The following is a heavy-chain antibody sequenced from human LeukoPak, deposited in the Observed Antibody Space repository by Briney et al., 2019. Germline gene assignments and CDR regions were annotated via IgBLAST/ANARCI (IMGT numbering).Heavy chain of an antibody. D-gene: IGHD2-2*01. CDR2: INADGSAP. Sequence: GGSLRLSCADSGFTCSSHWMQWVRQAPEKELVGVSHINADGSAPYYAASVKGRFTISRDNAKNTLYLQMHSLTAEDTGVYYCVRGALRDCSYTSCTRGNWFDPWGQGTLVTVSS. CDR1: GFTCSSHW. V-gene: IGHV3-74*01. CDR3: VRGALRDCSYTSCTRGNWFDP. J-gene: IGHJ5*02.